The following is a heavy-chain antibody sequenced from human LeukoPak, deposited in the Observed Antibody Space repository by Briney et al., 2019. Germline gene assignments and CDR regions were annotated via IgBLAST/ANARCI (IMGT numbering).Heavy chain of an antibody. D-gene: IGHD6-19*01. CDR1: GFTFSSYA. J-gene: IGHJ4*02. CDR2: ISESGGNT. Sequence: GGSLRLSCAASGFTFSSYAMSWVRQAPGKGLEWISGISESGGNTYSADSVKGRFTVSRDNSKNTLYLQMNSLRAEDTAVYYCAKAIYSSGWYLFDYWGQGTLVTVSS. V-gene: IGHV3-23*01. CDR3: AKAIYSSGWYLFDY.